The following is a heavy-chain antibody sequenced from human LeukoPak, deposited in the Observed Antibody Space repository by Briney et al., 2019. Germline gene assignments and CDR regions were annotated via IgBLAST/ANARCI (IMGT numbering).Heavy chain of an antibody. CDR1: GFTFSSDA. V-gene: IGHV3-23*01. CDR2: ISGSGGST. CDR3: VREKDVMTRVTTPAF. Sequence: GGSLRLSCAASGFTFSSDAMSWVRQAPGKGLEWVSAISGSGGSTYYADSVKGRFTISRDNSKNTLYLQMNSLRAEDTAVYYCVREKDVMTRVTTPAFWGQGTLVTVSS. J-gene: IGHJ4*02. D-gene: IGHD4-17*01.